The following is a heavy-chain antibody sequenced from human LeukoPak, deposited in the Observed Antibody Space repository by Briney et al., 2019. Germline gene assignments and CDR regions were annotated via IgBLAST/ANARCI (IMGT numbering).Heavy chain of an antibody. V-gene: IGHV3-11*01. CDR1: GFTFSDSY. CDR2: ISSIGSTI. D-gene: IGHD3-22*01. J-gene: IGHJ3*02. Sequence: GGSLRLSCAASGFTFSDSYMSWIRQAPGKGLEWVSYISSIGSTIYYADSVKGRFTISRDNARNSLYLQMNTLRAENTSLYYGARDPRYYYDSSGYFNDAFDIWGQGTMITVSS. CDR3: ARDPRYYYDSSGYFNDAFDI.